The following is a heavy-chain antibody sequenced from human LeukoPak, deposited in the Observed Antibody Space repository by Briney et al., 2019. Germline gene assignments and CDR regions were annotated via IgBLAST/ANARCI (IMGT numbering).Heavy chain of an antibody. Sequence: PGGSLRLSCTVSGFSFSNYWMSWVRQAPGKGLEWMANMNQDETETNYVDSVKGRFIISRDNAKNSLFLRMNSLRVEDTAMYYCARVRSPPEGNSNYRPVDYWGQGILVTVSS. CDR1: GFSFSNYW. CDR3: ARVRSPPEGNSNYRPVDY. J-gene: IGHJ4*02. D-gene: IGHD3-16*02. CDR2: MNQDETET. V-gene: IGHV3-7*03.